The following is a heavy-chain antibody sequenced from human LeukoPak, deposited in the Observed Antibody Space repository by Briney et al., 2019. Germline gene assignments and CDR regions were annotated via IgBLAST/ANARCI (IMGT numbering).Heavy chain of an antibody. J-gene: IGHJ4*02. CDR2: IKQDGSEK. CDR3: ARRDTSGYYYGLEY. V-gene: IGHV3-7*01. D-gene: IGHD3-22*01. Sequence: GGSLTLSCAASGFTSSTYWMSWVRQAPGKGLEWVANIKQDGSEKYYVDSVKGRFTISRDNAKNSLYLQMNSLRAEDTAVYYCARRDTSGYYYGLEYWGQGTLVTVSS. CDR1: GFTSSTYW.